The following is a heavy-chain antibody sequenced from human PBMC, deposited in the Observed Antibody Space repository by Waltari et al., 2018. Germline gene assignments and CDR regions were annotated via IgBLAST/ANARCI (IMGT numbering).Heavy chain of an antibody. V-gene: IGHV3-53*02. J-gene: IGHJ4*02. Sequence: EVQLVETGGTLIQPGGSLRLSCAASGFIVSSKYMSWVRQAPGKGLEWVSVMYSSSTTYYADSVKGRFTISRDNSKNTLYLEMNSLRAEDTAVYYCARGSSFSGYFDLWGQGTPVTVSS. CDR1: GFIVSSKY. D-gene: IGHD6-19*01. CDR2: MYSSSTT. CDR3: ARGSSFSGYFDL.